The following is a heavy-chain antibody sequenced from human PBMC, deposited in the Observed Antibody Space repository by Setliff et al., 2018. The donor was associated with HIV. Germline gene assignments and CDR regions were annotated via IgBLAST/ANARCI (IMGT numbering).Heavy chain of an antibody. V-gene: IGHV1-3*01. D-gene: IGHD3-22*01. J-gene: IGHJ4*02. CDR1: GYTFTSYY. Sequence: ASVKVSCKASGYTFTSYYMHWVRQAPGQRLEWMGWIDAGNGNTKYPQKFQGRVTITRDTSASTAYLELSSLRSEDTAVYYCARVDYYDSSGYWHFDYWGQGTLVTVSS. CDR2: IDAGNGNT. CDR3: ARVDYYDSSGYWHFDY.